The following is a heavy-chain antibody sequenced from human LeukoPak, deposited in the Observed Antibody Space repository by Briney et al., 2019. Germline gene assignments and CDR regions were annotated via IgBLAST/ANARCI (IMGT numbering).Heavy chain of an antibody. CDR2: IYYSRTT. D-gene: IGHD3-10*01. CDR1: GGSISSYY. CDR3: ARGGGGGAWSY. J-gene: IGHJ4*02. Sequence: PSETLSLTCTVSGGSISSYYWSWIRKPPGKGLEWIGHIYYSRTTNYNSSLKTRVTISVDTSKNQFSLNLTSATAADTAVYYCARGGGGGAWSYWGQGILVTVSS. V-gene: IGHV4-59*01.